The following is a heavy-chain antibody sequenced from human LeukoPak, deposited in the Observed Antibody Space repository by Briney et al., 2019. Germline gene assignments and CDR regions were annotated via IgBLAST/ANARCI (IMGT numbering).Heavy chain of an antibody. Sequence: GRSLRLSCAASGFTFDDYAMHWVRQAPGKGLEWVSGINWNSGSIGYADSVKGRLTISRDNAKNSLYLQMNSLRAKDTAMYYCAKVSVAGVYNWFDPWGQGTLVTVSS. CDR3: AKVSVAGVYNWFDP. D-gene: IGHD6-19*01. CDR2: INWNSGSI. V-gene: IGHV3-9*01. CDR1: GFTFDDYA. J-gene: IGHJ5*02.